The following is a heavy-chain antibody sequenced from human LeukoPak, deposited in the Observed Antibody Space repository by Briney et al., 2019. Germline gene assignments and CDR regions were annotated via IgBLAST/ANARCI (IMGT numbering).Heavy chain of an antibody. J-gene: IGHJ6*02. D-gene: IGHD3-3*01. CDR1: GFTFSSYA. CDR3: ANGRSYYGFWSGYYRPGMDV. V-gene: IGHV3-23*01. CDR2: ISGSGGST. Sequence: GGSLRLSCAASGFTFSSYAMSWVRQAPGKGLEWVSAISGSGGSTNYADSVKGRFTISRDNSKNTLYLQMNSLRAEDTAVYYCANGRSYYGFWSGYYRPGMDVWGQGTTVTVSS.